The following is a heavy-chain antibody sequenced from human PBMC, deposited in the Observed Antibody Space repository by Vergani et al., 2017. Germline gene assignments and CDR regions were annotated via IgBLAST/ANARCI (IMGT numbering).Heavy chain of an antibody. V-gene: IGHV1-46*03. CDR1: GYTFTSYY. CDR2: INPSGGST. D-gene: IGHD3-10*01. Sequence: QVQLVQSGAEVKKPGASVKVSCKASGYTFTSYYMHWVRQAPGQGLEWMGIINPSGGSTSYAQKFQGRVTMTRDTSTRTVYMDLTGLRSDDTAMYYCARTSXISGSYYNGEWDYWGQGTLVVVSS. J-gene: IGHJ4*02. CDR3: ARTSXISGSYYNGEWDY.